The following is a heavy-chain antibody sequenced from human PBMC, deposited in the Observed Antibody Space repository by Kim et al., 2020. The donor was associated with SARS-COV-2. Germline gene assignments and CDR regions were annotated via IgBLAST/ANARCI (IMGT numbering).Heavy chain of an antibody. J-gene: IGHJ5*02. V-gene: IGHV3-33*01. Sequence: GGSLRLSCAASGFTFSSYGMHWVRQAPGKGLEWVAVIWYDGSNKYYADSVKGRFTISRDNSKNTLYLQMNSLRAEDTAVYYCARDMGFGVIDPWGHGTLVTVSS. CDR2: IWYDGSNK. CDR3: ARDMGFGVIDP. D-gene: IGHD3-16*01. CDR1: GFTFSSYG.